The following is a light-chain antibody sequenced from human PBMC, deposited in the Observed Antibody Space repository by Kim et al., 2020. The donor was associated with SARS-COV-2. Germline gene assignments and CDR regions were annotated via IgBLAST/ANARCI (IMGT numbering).Light chain of an antibody. CDR3: QVWDSSSETPV. CDR1: KSGSKS. J-gene: IGLJ2*01. Sequence: SYELTQPPSVSVAPGETATITCGENKSGSKSVHWYRQRPGQAPALVIYYDTDRHAGITERLSGSKSGQLATLTLTRVEAGDEADYFCQVWDSSSETPVFGGGTKLTVL. V-gene: IGLV3-21*04. CDR2: YDT.